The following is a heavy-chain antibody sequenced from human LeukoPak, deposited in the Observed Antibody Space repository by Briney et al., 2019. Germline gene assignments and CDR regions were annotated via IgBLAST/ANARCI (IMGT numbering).Heavy chain of an antibody. D-gene: IGHD2-2*01. J-gene: IGHJ3*02. CDR2: IIPIFGTA. Sequence: SVKVSCKASGGTFSSYAISWVRQAPGQGLEWMGGIIPIFGTANYAQKFQGRVTITTDESTSTACMELSSLRSEDTAVYYCARGCSSTSCYSAFDIWGQGTMVTVSS. CDR3: ARGCSSTSCYSAFDI. V-gene: IGHV1-69*05. CDR1: GGTFSSYA.